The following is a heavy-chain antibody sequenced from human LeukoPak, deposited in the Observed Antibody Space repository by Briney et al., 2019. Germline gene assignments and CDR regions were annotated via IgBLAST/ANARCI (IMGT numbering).Heavy chain of an antibody. V-gene: IGHV3-73*01. CDR2: IRSKANSYAT. J-gene: IGHJ4*02. CDR1: GFTFSGSA. D-gene: IGHD3-22*01. Sequence: GGSLRLSCAASGFTFSGSAMHWVRQASGKGLEWAGRIRSKANSYATAYAASVKGRFTISRDDSKNTAYLQMNSLKTEDTAVYYCTIRDYYDSSGYSFPRSFDYWGQGTLVTVSS. CDR3: TIRDYYDSSGYSFPRSFDY.